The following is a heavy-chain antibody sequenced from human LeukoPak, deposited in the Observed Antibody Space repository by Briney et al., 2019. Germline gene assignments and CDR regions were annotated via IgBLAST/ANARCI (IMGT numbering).Heavy chain of an antibody. D-gene: IGHD5-24*01. V-gene: IGHV3-23*01. J-gene: IGHJ4*02. CDR3: AKDRRRDGCEEYYFDY. CDR2: ISGSGGST. CDR1: GFTFSSYA. Sequence: GGSLRLSCAASGFTFSSYAMSWVRQAPGKGLEWVSAISGSGGSTYYADSVKGRFTISRDNSKNTLYLQMNSLRAEDTAVYYCAKDRRRDGCEEYYFDYWGQGTLVTVSS.